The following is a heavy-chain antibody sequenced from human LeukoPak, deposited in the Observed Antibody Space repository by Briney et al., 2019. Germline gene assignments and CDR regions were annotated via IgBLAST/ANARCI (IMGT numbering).Heavy chain of an antibody. D-gene: IGHD3-22*01. V-gene: IGHV4-34*01. Sequence: SETLSLTCAVYGGSFSGYYWIWIRQPPGKGLEWIGEINHSGSTNYNPSLKSRVTISVDTSKNQFSLKLSSVTAADTAVYYCARGPITMIVVVKSGWFDPWGQGTLVTVSS. CDR2: INHSGST. J-gene: IGHJ5*02. CDR3: ARGPITMIVVVKSGWFDP. CDR1: GGSFSGYY.